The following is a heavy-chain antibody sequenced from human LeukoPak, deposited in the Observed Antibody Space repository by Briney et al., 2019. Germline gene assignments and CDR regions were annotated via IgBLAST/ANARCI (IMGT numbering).Heavy chain of an antibody. J-gene: IGHJ4*02. CDR1: GGSFSGYY. Sequence: SETLSLTCAVYGGSFSGYYWSWIRQPPGKGLEWIGEINHSGSTNYNPSLKSRVTISVDTSKNQFSLKLSSVTAADTAVYYCARGGYSYGFDYWGQGTLVTVSS. V-gene: IGHV4-34*01. D-gene: IGHD5-18*01. CDR2: INHSGST. CDR3: ARGGYSYGFDY.